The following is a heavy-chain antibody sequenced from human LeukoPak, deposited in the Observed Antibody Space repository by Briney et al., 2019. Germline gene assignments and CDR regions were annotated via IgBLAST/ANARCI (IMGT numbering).Heavy chain of an antibody. CDR3: AREVRGGSYGIDY. CDR1: GGSFSGYY. V-gene: IGHV4-34*01. CDR2: INHSGST. Sequence: SETLCLTCAVYGGSFSGYYWSWIRQPPGKGLEWIGEINHSGSTNYNPSLKSRLTISVDTSKNQFSLRLSSVTAADTAVYYCAREVRGGSYGIDYWGQGTLVTVSS. D-gene: IGHD1-26*01. J-gene: IGHJ4*02.